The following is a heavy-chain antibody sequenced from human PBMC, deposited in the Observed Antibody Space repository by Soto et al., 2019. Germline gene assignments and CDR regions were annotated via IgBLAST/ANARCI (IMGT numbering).Heavy chain of an antibody. J-gene: IGHJ5*02. D-gene: IGHD3-22*01. CDR2: IYYSGST. CDR1: GGSISSGGYY. CDR3: AREYYYDSSPRWFDP. Sequence: SETLSLTCTVSGGSISSGGYYWSWIRQHPGKGLEWIGYIYYSGSTYYNPSLKSRVTISVDTSKNQFSLKLSSVTAADTAVYYCAREYYYDSSPRWFDPWGQGTLVTVSS. V-gene: IGHV4-31*03.